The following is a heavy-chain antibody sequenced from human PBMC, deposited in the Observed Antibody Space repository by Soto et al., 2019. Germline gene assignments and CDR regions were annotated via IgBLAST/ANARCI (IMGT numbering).Heavy chain of an antibody. CDR1: GFTFSSYG. CDR3: ARAFYGDYDLDAFDI. Sequence: GGSLRLSCAASGFTFSSYGMHWVRQAPGKGLEWVAVIWYDGSNKYYADSVKGRFTISRDNSKNTLYLQMNSLRAEDTAVYYCARAFYGDYDLDAFDIWGQGTMVTVSS. D-gene: IGHD4-17*01. CDR2: IWYDGSNK. V-gene: IGHV3-33*01. J-gene: IGHJ3*02.